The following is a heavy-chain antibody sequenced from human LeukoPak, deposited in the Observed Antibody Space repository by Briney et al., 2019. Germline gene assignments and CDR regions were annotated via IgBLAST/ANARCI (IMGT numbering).Heavy chain of an antibody. D-gene: IGHD2-2*01. Sequence: PSVKVSCKASGGTFSSYAISWVRQAPGQGLEWMGGIIPIFGTANYAQKFQGRVTITADESTSTAYMELSSLRSEDTAVYYCATLLVVVVPAAISVWGQGTTVTVSS. V-gene: IGHV1-69*13. CDR1: GGTFSSYA. CDR3: ATLLVVVVPAAISV. J-gene: IGHJ6*02. CDR2: IIPIFGTA.